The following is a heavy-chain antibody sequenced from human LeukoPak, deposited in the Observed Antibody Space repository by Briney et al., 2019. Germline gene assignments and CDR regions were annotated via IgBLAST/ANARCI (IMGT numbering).Heavy chain of an antibody. V-gene: IGHV3-9*01. CDR3: AKEGAAGSFDY. CDR2: ISWNSGSI. Sequence: GRSLRLSCAAPGFTFDDYAMHWVRQAPGKGLEWVSGISWNSGSIGYADSVKGRFTISRDNAKNSLYLQMNSLRAEDTALYYCAKEGAAGSFDYWGQGTLVTVSS. D-gene: IGHD6-13*01. J-gene: IGHJ4*02. CDR1: GFTFDDYA.